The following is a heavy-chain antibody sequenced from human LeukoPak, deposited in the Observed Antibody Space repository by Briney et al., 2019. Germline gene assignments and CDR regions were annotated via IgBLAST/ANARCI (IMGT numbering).Heavy chain of an antibody. D-gene: IGHD4-23*01. CDR2: TGSSGGGT. CDR1: GFTFNTYA. Sequence: GGSLRLSCAASGFTFNTYAMSWVRQAPGKGLEWVSGTGSSGGGTYYPDSVKGRFTISRDNSKNTLYLQMNSLRVEDTAVYYCAKGINYGANSPFDYWGQGTLVTVSS. V-gene: IGHV3-23*01. CDR3: AKGINYGANSPFDY. J-gene: IGHJ4*02.